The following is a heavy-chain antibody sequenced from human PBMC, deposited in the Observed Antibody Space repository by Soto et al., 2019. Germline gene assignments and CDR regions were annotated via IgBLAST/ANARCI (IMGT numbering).Heavy chain of an antibody. CDR2: IIPIFGTA. Sequence: SVKVSCKASGYTFSSYAISWVRQAPGQGLEWMGGIIPIFGTANYAQKFQGRVTITADESTSTAYMELSSLRSEDTAVYYCARVAGLVAVAGHLDYWGQGTLVTVS. V-gene: IGHV1-69*13. CDR3: ARVAGLVAVAGHLDY. J-gene: IGHJ4*02. CDR1: GYTFSSYA. D-gene: IGHD6-19*01.